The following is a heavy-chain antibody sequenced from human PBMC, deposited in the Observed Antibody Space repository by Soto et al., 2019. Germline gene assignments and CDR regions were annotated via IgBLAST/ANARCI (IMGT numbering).Heavy chain of an antibody. V-gene: IGHV4-38-2*01. CDR1: DSTININYY. D-gene: IGHD2-15*01. CDR3: ARGLYCGNFDY. J-gene: IGHJ4*02. CDR2: IHHSGTT. Sequence: SETLSLTCGVSDSTININYYWLWIRQPPGKGLEWIGAIHHSGTTYYTPSLKSRVTISMDTYKNHFSLRLTSVTAADTAKYYCARGLYCGNFDYWGQGTPVTVSS.